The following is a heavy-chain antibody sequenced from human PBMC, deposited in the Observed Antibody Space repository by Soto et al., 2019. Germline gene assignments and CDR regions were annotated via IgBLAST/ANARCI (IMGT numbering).Heavy chain of an antibody. CDR2: MNPNSGNT. CDR1: GYTFTSYD. J-gene: IGHJ6*02. Sequence: QVQLVQSGAEVKKPGASVKVSCKASGYTFTSYDINWVRQATGQGLEWMGWMNPNSGNTGHAQKFQGRVTMTRKTSISTAYMELSSLRSEDTAVYYCARAAALRITIFGVVITGYGMDVWGQGTTVTVSS. CDR3: ARAAALRITIFGVVITGYGMDV. V-gene: IGHV1-8*01. D-gene: IGHD3-3*01.